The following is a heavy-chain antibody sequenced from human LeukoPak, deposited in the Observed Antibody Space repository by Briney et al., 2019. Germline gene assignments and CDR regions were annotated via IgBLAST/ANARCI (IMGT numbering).Heavy chain of an antibody. CDR1: GGSISSGSYY. D-gene: IGHD2-15*01. CDR2: IYTSGST. J-gene: IGHJ6*02. Sequence: PSQTLSLTCTVSGGSISSGSYYWSWIRQPAGKGLEWIGRIYTSGSTNYNPSLKSRVTISVDTSKSQFSLKLSSVTAADTAVYYCAREVEYCSGGSCPTGMDVWGQGTTVTVSS. CDR3: AREVEYCSGGSCPTGMDV. V-gene: IGHV4-61*02.